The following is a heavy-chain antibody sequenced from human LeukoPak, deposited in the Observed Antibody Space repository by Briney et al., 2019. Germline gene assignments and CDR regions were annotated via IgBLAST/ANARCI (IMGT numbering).Heavy chain of an antibody. CDR2: ISHSGGST. D-gene: IGHD3-22*01. CDR1: GFTFSSYG. CDR3: TRSGYRHPYHFDS. V-gene: IGHV3-23*01. Sequence: GGSLRLSCAASGFTFSSYGMSWVRQAPGKGLEWVSAISHSGGSTYYAESVKGRFTISRDNSKNTLALQMNSLRVEDTAIYYCTRSGYRHPYHFDSWGQGTLVTVSS. J-gene: IGHJ4*02.